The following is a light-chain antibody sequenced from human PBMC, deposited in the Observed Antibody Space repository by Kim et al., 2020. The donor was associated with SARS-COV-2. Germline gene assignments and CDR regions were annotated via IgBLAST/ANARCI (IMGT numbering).Light chain of an antibody. CDR3: QTWDSSSVI. J-gene: IGLJ2*01. CDR2: QDT. Sequence: FAGQTASITCSGDKLEDKYVCWYQQKAGQSLVLLIYQDTKWPSGIPERFSGYNSGNTATLTISGNQAMDEADYYCQTWDSSSVIFGGGTQLTVL. V-gene: IGLV3-1*01. CDR1: KLEDKY.